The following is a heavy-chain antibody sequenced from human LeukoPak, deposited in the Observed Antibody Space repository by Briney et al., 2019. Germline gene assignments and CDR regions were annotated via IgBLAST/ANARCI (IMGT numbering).Heavy chain of an antibody. V-gene: IGHV3-15*01. CDR1: GFTFSNAW. CDR3: TPIVVVPAAHGPGAFDI. Sequence: GGSLRLSCAASGFTFSNAWMSWVRQAPGKGLEWVGRIKSKTDGGTTDYAAPVKGRFTISRDDSKNTLYLQMNSLKTEDSAVYYCTPIVVVPAAHGPGAFDIWGQGTMVTVSS. J-gene: IGHJ3*02. D-gene: IGHD2-2*01. CDR2: IKSKTDGGTT.